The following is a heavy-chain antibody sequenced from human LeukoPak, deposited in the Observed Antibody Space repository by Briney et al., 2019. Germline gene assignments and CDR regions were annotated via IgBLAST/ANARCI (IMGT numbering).Heavy chain of an antibody. CDR2: ISGGGDRT. V-gene: IGHV3-23*01. D-gene: IGHD6-13*01. Sequence: GGSLRLSCAAAGFTFSTYGMSWVRQAPGKGLEWVSGISGGGDRTSYAQSVEGRFTISRDNFKNMLYLQMNSLRAEDTAVYYCAKDWHISSWYGRFDPWGQGTLVTVSS. J-gene: IGHJ5*02. CDR3: AKDWHISSWYGRFDP. CDR1: GFTFSTYG.